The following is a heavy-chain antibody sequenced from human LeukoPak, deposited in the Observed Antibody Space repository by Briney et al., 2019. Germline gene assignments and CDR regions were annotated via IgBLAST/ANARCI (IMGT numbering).Heavy chain of an antibody. D-gene: IGHD1-26*01. V-gene: IGHV3-21*01. CDR1: GFTFSNYG. J-gene: IGHJ4*01. Sequence: GGSLRLSCGASGFTFSNYGMLWVRQAPGKGLEWVSSISGSSSYIYYADSVKGRFTISRDNAKNSLHLQMSSLRAEDTAVYYCARDSANVVGAKSIFDYWGQGALVTVSS. CDR2: ISGSSSYI. CDR3: ARDSANVVGAKSIFDY.